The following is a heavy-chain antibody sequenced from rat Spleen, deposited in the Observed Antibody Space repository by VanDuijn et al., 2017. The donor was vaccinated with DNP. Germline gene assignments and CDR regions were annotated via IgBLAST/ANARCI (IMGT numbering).Heavy chain of an antibody. V-gene: IGHV5-25*01. CDR2: ISTSGGST. Sequence: EVQLVESGGGLVQPGRSLKLSCAASGFTFSNYDMAWVRQAPTKGLEWVASISTSGGSTYYRDSVKGRFTVSRDNAKSTLFLQMDSLRSEDTATYYCARRGAAIYPHAMDAWGQGTSVTVSS. J-gene: IGHJ4*01. CDR3: ARRGAAIYPHAMDA. CDR1: GFTFSNYD. D-gene: IGHD1-2*01.